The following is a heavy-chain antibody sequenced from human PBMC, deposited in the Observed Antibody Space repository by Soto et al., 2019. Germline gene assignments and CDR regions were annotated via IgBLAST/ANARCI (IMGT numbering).Heavy chain of an antibody. CDR2: ISWNSDVK. D-gene: IGHD3-3*01. CDR1: GFTFEDSV. V-gene: IGHV3-9*01. CDR3: ARDMAHYDFWGHNERGLDV. Sequence: PGGSLRLSCVVPGFTFEDSVMHWVRQVPGKGLEWVSGISWNSDVKGYAGSVRGRFTISRDNARNSLFLQMTSLRGEDSALYYCARDMAHYDFWGHNERGLDVWGQGTAVTVSS. J-gene: IGHJ6*02.